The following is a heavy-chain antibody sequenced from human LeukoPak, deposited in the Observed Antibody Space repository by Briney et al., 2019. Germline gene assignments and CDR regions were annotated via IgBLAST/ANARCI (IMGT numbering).Heavy chain of an antibody. CDR2: ISYDGGNK. J-gene: IGHJ6*02. V-gene: IGHV3-30-3*01. CDR3: GRASGWGGSGWPTYYYYGMDV. CDR1: GFTFSSYA. D-gene: IGHD6-19*01. Sequence: PGGSLRLSCAASGFTFSSYAMHWVRQAPGKGLEWVAVISYDGGNKYYADSVKGRFTISRDNSKNTVSLQMNSLRAEDTALYYCGRASGWGGSGWPTYYYYGMDVWGQGTTVTVSS.